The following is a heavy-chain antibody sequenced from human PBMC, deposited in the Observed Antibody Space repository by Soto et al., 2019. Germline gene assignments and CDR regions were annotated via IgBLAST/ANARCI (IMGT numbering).Heavy chain of an antibody. J-gene: IGHJ6*02. CDR3: TRVRHYDSSGYYYVSYYYYYGMDV. CDR2: IRSKAYGGTT. CDR1: GFTFGDYA. D-gene: IGHD3-22*01. V-gene: IGHV3-49*03. Sequence: GGSLRLSCTASGFTFGDYAMSWFRQAQGKGLEWVGFIRSKAYGGTTEYAASVKGRFTISRDDSKSIAYLQMNSLKTEDTAVYYCTRVRHYDSSGYYYVSYYYYYGMDVWGQGTTVTVSS.